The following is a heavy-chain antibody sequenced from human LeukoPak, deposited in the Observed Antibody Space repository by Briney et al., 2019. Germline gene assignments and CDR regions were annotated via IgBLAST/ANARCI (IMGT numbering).Heavy chain of an antibody. J-gene: IGHJ4*02. D-gene: IGHD4/OR15-4a*01. CDR2: IYHSGST. Sequence: SETLSLTCTVSGDSLSSSGHYWGWIRQPPGKGLEWIGTIYHSGSTYYNPSLKSRVTISVDTSKNQFSLKMSSVTAADTAVYYCARLNLRALTYYFDYWGQGTLVTVSS. CDR1: GDSLSSSGHY. V-gene: IGHV4-39*07. CDR3: ARLNLRALTYYFDY.